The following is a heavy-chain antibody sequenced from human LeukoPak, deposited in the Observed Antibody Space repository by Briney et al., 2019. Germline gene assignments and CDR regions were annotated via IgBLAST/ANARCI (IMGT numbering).Heavy chain of an antibody. V-gene: IGHV4-61*01. J-gene: IGHJ5*02. D-gene: IGHD6-13*01. CDR1: GGSISSSSYY. CDR2: IYYSGST. Sequence: SETLSLTCTVSGGSISSSSYYWSWIRQPPGKGLEWIGYIYYSGSTNYNPSLKSRVTISVDTSKNQFSLKLSSVTAADTAVYYCARGTSSSWYNWFDPWGQGTLVTVSS. CDR3: ARGTSSSWYNWFDP.